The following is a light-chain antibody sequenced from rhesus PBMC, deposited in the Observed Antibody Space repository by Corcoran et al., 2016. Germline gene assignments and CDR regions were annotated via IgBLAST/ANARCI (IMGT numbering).Light chain of an antibody. J-gene: IGKJ2*01. CDR1: QGISNW. Sequence: DIQMTQSPSSLSASVGDRVTITCQASQGISNWLAWYQQKPGKAPKLLIYVASNLQSGVPSRFGGSGSGTEFSLTISSLQPEDFATYDGQQHDSNPYTFGQETKVEIK. V-gene: IGKV1-33*02. CDR3: QQHDSNPYT. CDR2: VAS.